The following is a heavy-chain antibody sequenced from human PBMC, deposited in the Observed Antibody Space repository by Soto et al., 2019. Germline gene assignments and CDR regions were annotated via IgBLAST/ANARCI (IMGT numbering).Heavy chain of an antibody. V-gene: IGHV1-69*18. CDR1: GDTFRNYA. CDR3: ARDPGIAVVGRGTSFEH. CDR2: IIPLFST. D-gene: IGHD6-19*01. Sequence: QVQLVQSGAEVKKPGSSVKVSCKASGDTFRNYAFTWVRQAPGQGLEWMGTIIPLFSTRYAQKFPGKIPMAPGQTTSTVYMDLSSLKSDDTAVYYCARDPGIAVVGRGTSFEHWGQGTLVTVSS. J-gene: IGHJ4*02.